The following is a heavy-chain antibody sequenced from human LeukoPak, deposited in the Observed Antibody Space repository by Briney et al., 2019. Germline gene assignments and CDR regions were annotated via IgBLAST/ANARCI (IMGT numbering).Heavy chain of an antibody. CDR1: GGSFSGYY. D-gene: IGHD3-22*01. V-gene: IGHV4-34*01. CDR2: INHSGST. Sequence: SETLFLTCAVYGGSFSGYYWSWIRQPLGKGLEWIGEINHSGSTNYNPSLKGRVTISVDTSKNQFSLKLSSVTAADTAVYFCARDPGDSRGYSTGSFDYWGQGTLVTVSS. CDR3: ARDPGDSRGYSTGSFDY. J-gene: IGHJ4*02.